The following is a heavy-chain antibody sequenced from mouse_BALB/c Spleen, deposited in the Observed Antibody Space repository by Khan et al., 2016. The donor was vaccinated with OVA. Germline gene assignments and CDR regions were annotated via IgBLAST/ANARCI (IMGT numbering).Heavy chain of an antibody. V-gene: IGHV2-6-4*01. CDR1: GFSLSRYN. CDR2: IWGGGGT. Sequence: QVQLKQSGPGLVAPSQSLSITCTVSGFSLSRYNIHWVRQPPGKGLEWLGMIWGGGGTDYNSTLKSRLSIRKDNSKSQVLLKMNSLQTDDTAMYYCARADYRYDGYYVMDYWGQGTSVTVSS. D-gene: IGHD2-14*01. J-gene: IGHJ4*01. CDR3: ARADYRYDGYYVMDY.